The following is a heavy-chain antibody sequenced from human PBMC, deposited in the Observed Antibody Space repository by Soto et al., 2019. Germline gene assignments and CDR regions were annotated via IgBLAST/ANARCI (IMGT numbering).Heavy chain of an antibody. CDR1: GGSISSGGYY. D-gene: IGHD3-3*01. CDR2: IYYSGST. CDR3: ARARSYDFWSGYYIGWFDP. Sequence: PSETLSLTCTVSGGSISSGGYYWSWIRQHPGKGLEWIGYIYYSGSTYYNPSLKSRVTISVDTSKNQFSLKLSSVTAADTAMYYCARARSYDFWSGYYIGWFDPWGQGTLVTVSS. V-gene: IGHV4-31*03. J-gene: IGHJ5*02.